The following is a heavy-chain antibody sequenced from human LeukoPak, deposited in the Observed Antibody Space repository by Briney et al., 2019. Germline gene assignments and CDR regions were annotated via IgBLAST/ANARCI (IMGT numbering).Heavy chain of an antibody. D-gene: IGHD3-3*01. CDR2: IKSKTDGGTT. J-gene: IGHJ4*02. CDR1: GFTFSNAW. V-gene: IGHV3-15*01. Sequence: GGSLRLSCAASGFTFSNAWMSWVRQAPGKGLEWVGRIKSKTDGGTTDYAAPVKGRFTISRDDSKNTLYLQMNSLKTEDTAVYYCTTDRAYYDFWSGYSFLFDYWGQGTLVTVSS. CDR3: TTDRAYYDFWSGYSFLFDY.